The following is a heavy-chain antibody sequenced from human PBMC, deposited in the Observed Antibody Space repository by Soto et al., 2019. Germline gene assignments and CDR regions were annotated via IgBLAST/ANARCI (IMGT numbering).Heavy chain of an antibody. J-gene: IGHJ4*02. V-gene: IGHV3-33*01. Sequence: GGSLRLSCAASGFTFSSYGMHWVRQAPGKGLEWVAVIWYDGSNKYYADSVKGRFTISRDNSKNTLYLQMNSLRAEDTAVYYCARVCLYSSGWYDYFDYWGQGTLVTVSS. CDR1: GFTFSSYG. D-gene: IGHD6-19*01. CDR3: ARVCLYSSGWYDYFDY. CDR2: IWYDGSNK.